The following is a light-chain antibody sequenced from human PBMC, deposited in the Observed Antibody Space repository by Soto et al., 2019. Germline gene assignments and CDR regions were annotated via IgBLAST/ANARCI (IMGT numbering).Light chain of an antibody. CDR3: SSYTSTNTVV. V-gene: IGLV2-14*01. Sequence: QSALTRPASVSGSPGQSITISCTGTSSDVGGYNYVSWYQQHPGKAPKLMIYEVSNRPSGVSNRFSGSKSGNTASLTISGLQAEDEADYYCSSYTSTNTVVFGGGTKLTVL. J-gene: IGLJ2*01. CDR2: EVS. CDR1: SSDVGGYNY.